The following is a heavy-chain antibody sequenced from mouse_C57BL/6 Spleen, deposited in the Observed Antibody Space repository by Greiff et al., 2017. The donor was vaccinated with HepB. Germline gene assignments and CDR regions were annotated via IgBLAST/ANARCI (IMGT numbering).Heavy chain of an antibody. D-gene: IGHD1-1*01. Sequence: EVKLMESGGGLVKPGGSLKLSCAASGFTFSSYAMSWVRQTPEKRLEWVATISDGGSYTYYPDNVKGRFTISRDNAKNNLYLQMSHLKSEDTAMYYCARVDYYGSSYEGFAYWGQGTLVTVSA. CDR2: ISDGGSYT. CDR3: ARVDYYGSSYEGFAY. CDR1: GFTFSSYA. J-gene: IGHJ3*01. V-gene: IGHV5-4*03.